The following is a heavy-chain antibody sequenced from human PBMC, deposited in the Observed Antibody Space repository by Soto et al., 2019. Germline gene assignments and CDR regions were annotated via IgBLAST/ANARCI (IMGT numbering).Heavy chain of an antibody. D-gene: IGHD3-9*01. J-gene: IGHJ6*03. CDR3: ARLNYDILTGYYRDYYYYYMDV. Sequence: SETLSLTCTVSGGSISSYYWSWIRQPPGKGLEWIGYIYYSGSTNYNPSLKSRVTISVDTSKNQFSLKLSSVTAADTAVYYCARLNYDILTGYYRDYYYYYMDVWGKGTTVTVSS. CDR1: GGSISSYY. V-gene: IGHV4-59*01. CDR2: IYYSGST.